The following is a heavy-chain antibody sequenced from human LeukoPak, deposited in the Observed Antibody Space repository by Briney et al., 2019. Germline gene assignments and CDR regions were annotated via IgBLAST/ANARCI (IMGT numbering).Heavy chain of an antibody. J-gene: IGHJ4*02. CDR2: IYTSGST. Sequence: SETLSLTCTVSGGSISSGSYYWSWIRQPAGKGLEWIGRIYTSGSTNHNPSLKSRVTISVDTSKNQSSLKLSSVTAADTAVYYCAREVWSSGFVGSDYWGQGTLVTVSS. CDR1: GGSISSGSYY. D-gene: IGHD3-22*01. V-gene: IGHV4-61*02. CDR3: AREVWSSGFVGSDY.